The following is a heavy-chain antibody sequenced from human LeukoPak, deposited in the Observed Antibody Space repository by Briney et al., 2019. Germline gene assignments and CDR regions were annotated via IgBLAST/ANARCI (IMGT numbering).Heavy chain of an antibody. CDR2: IYPGDSDT. Sequence: LQISCEGSGYSFTSYWIGWVRQLPGKGLEWMGIIYPGDSDTRYSPSFQGQVTISADKSISTAYLQWSSLKASDTAMYYCARLTPHLEWFYYFDYWGQGTLVTVSS. D-gene: IGHD3-3*01. V-gene: IGHV5-51*01. CDR1: GYSFTSYW. CDR3: ARLTPHLEWFYYFDY. J-gene: IGHJ4*02.